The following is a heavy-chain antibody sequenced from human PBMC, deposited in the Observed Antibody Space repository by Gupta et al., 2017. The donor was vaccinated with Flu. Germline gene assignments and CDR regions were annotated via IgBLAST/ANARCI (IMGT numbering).Heavy chain of an antibody. Sequence: QVQLVESGGGVVQPGRSLRLSCAASGFSFSTYAMHWVRQAPGKGLEWVALTSYDGNDKYYTDSVKGRFTISRANSRNMLYLQLNRLRVEDTAVYFCAKDSDTSGYGSALDVWGQGTTVTVSS. D-gene: IGHD3-22*01. CDR3: AKDSDTSGYGSALDV. J-gene: IGHJ6*02. V-gene: IGHV3-30*18. CDR2: TSYDGNDK. CDR1: GFSFSTYA.